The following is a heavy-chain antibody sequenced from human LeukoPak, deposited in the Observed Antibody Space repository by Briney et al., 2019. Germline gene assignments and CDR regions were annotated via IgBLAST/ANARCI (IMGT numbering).Heavy chain of an antibody. CDR3: AKVPMWIHPSDYFDY. J-gene: IGHJ4*02. V-gene: IGHV3-23*01. D-gene: IGHD5-18*01. Sequence: GGSLRLSCAASGFTFSSYAMSWVRQAPGKGLEWVSAISGSGGSTYYADSVKGRFTITRDNSKNTLYLQMNSLRAEDTAVYYCAKVPMWIHPSDYFDYWGQGTLVTVSS. CDR1: GFTFSSYA. CDR2: ISGSGGST.